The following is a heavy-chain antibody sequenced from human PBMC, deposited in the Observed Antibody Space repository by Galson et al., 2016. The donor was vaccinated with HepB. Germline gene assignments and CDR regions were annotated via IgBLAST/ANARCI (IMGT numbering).Heavy chain of an antibody. CDR2: INPNSGGT. CDR1: GYTFTGYY. V-gene: IGHV1-2*04. Sequence: SVKVSCRASGYTFTGYYIHWVRQAPGQGLEWMGWINPNSGGTKYAQKFQGWVTMTRDTSISTAYMELSRLRSDDTAVYYCARDYYFGMDFWGQGTTVTVSS. CDR3: ARDYYFGMDF. J-gene: IGHJ6*02.